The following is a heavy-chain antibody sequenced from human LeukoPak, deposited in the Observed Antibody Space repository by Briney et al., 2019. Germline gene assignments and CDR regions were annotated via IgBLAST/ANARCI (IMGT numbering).Heavy chain of an antibody. CDR3: AGDYGASYRFDY. V-gene: IGHV4-30-2*01. J-gene: IGHJ4*02. D-gene: IGHD3-16*01. CDR1: GGSVSSGSYS. Sequence: SETLSLTCAVSGGSVSSGSYSWSWIRQPPGKGLEWIGYIYHSGSTTYNPYLKSRVTMSLDRSKNQVSLKLSSVTAADTAVYYCAGDYGASYRFDYWGQGTLVTVFS. CDR2: IYHSGST.